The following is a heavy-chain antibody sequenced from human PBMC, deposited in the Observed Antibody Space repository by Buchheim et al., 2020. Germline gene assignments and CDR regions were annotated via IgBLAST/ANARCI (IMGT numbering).Heavy chain of an antibody. J-gene: IGHJ6*02. CDR3: ARGLEGSGSYMPDV. CDR1: GFTFSSYD. V-gene: IGHV3-13*04. D-gene: IGHD3-10*01. CDR2: IGTAGDT. Sequence: EVQLVESGGGLVQPGGSLRLSCAASGFTFSSYDMHWVRQATGKGLEWVSAIGTAGDTYYPGSVKGRFTISRAKDKKSLYLQMNSLRAGDTAVYYCARGLEGSGSYMPDVWGQGTT.